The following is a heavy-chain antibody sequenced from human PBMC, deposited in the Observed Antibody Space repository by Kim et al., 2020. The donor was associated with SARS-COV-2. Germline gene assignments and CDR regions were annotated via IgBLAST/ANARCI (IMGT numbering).Heavy chain of an antibody. D-gene: IGHD3-9*01. CDR2: IYYSGST. V-gene: IGHV4-59*08. CDR1: GGSISSYY. J-gene: IGHJ2*01. CDR3: ARSRYDILTGYRDWYFDL. Sequence: SETLSLTCTVSGGSISSYYWSWIRQPPGKGLEWIGYIYYSGSTNYNPSLKSRVTISVDTSKNQFSLKLSSVTAADTAVYYCARSRYDILTGYRDWYFDLWGRGTLVTVSS.